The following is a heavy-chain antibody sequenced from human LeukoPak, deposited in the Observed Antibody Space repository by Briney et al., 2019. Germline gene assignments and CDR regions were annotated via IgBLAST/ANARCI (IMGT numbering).Heavy chain of an antibody. D-gene: IGHD3-22*01. CDR3: AKSSVVVVIKPYFDY. V-gene: IGHV3-23*01. CDR1: GFTFSSYA. Sequence: GGSLRLSCAASGFTFSSYAMSWVRQAPGKGLEWVSAISGSGGSTYYADSVKGRFTISRDNSKNTLYLQMNSLRAEDTAVYYCAKSSVVVVIKPYFDYWAQGTLVTVSS. CDR2: ISGSGGST. J-gene: IGHJ4*02.